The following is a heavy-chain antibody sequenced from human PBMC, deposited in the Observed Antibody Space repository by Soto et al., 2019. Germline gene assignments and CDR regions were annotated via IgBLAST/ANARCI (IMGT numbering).Heavy chain of an antibody. J-gene: IGHJ4*02. CDR3: TGRTTDFDY. CDR1: GFTFSNAW. CDR2: IKSKTDGWTT. Sequence: EVQLVESGGGLVKPGGSLRLFCAASGFTFSNAWMSWVRQAPGKGLEWVGRIKSKTDGWTTDYAAPVKGRFTISRDDSKNTLYLQMNSLKTEDTAVYYCTGRTTDFDYWGQGTLVTVSS. D-gene: IGHD1-1*01. V-gene: IGHV3-15*01.